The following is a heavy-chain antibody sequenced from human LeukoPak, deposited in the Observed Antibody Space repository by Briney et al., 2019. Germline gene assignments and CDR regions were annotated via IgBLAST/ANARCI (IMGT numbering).Heavy chain of an antibody. CDR1: GFTFSSYG. J-gene: IGHJ4*02. D-gene: IGHD5-18*01. Sequence: PGGSLRLSCAASGFTFSSYGMNWVRQAPGKGLEWVSYISSSSTIYYADSVKGRFTISRDNDKNSLYLQMNSLRDEDTAVYYCARVTRILNFDYWGQGTLVTVSS. V-gene: IGHV3-48*02. CDR3: ARVTRILNFDY. CDR2: ISSSSTI.